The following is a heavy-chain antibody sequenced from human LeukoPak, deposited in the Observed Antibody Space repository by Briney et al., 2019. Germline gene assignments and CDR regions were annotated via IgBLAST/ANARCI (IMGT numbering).Heavy chain of an antibody. CDR2: ISSSSTYI. J-gene: IGHJ6*02. Sequence: GGSLRLSCAASGFTFSSYWMHWVRQAPGKGLVWVSSISSSSTYIYYADFLKGRFNISRDNARNSLFLQINSLRAEDTAVYYCARERVVAVAGAYYYYGMDVWGPGTTVTVSS. CDR3: ARERVVAVAGAYYYYGMDV. D-gene: IGHD6-19*01. CDR1: GFTFSSYW. V-gene: IGHV3-21*01.